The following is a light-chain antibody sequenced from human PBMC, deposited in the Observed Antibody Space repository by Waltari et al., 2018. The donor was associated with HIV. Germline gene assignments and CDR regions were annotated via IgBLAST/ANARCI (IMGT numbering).Light chain of an antibody. CDR3: CSYGGSDTLYV. CDR2: DVS. Sequence: QSALTQPRSVSGSPGPSVTISCTGTSSAVGAYTYFSWYQKHPGKAPKFLIFDVSKRPSGVPDRFSGSKSGNTASLTISGLQAEDEAEYYCCSYGGSDTLYVFGTGTKVTVL. CDR1: SSAVGAYTY. V-gene: IGLV2-11*01. J-gene: IGLJ1*01.